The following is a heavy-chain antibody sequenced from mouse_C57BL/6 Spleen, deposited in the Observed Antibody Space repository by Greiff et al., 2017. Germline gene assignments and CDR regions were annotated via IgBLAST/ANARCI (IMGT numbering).Heavy chain of an antibody. CDR3: TRFDWDEGY. V-gene: IGHV1-15*01. D-gene: IGHD4-1*01. CDR1: GYTFTDYE. J-gene: IGHJ2*01. Sequence: VQLQESGAELVRPGASVTLSCKASGYTFTDYEMHWVKQTPVHGLEWIGAIDPETGGTAYNQKFKGKAILTADKSSSTAYMELRSLTSEDSAVYYCTRFDWDEGYWGQGTTLTVSS. CDR2: IDPETGGT.